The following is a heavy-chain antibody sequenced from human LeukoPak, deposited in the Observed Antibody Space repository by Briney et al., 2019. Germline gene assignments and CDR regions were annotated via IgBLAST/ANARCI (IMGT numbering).Heavy chain of an antibody. Sequence: SETLSLTCTVSGGSIGSYYWSWIRQPPGKGLDGFGYIYYSGSSNYNPSLKSRVTISVDRSKNQFSLKLSSVTAADTAVYYCARGGFGELLSDAFDIWGQGTMVTVSS. V-gene: IGHV4-59*12. CDR1: GGSIGSYY. D-gene: IGHD3-10*01. CDR2: IYYSGSS. CDR3: ARGGFGELLSDAFDI. J-gene: IGHJ3*02.